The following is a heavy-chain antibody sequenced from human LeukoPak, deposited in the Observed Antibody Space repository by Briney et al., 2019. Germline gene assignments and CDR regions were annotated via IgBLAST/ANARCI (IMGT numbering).Heavy chain of an antibody. J-gene: IGHJ3*02. V-gene: IGHV4-4*07. D-gene: IGHD1-26*01. Sequence: SETLSLTCTVSGGSIRSYYWSWIRQPAGKGLEWIGRIYTSGSTNYNPSLKSRVTMSVDTSKNQFSLKLSSVTAADTAVYYCARDGSGSYLGNAFHIWGQGTIVTVSS. CDR1: GGSIRSYY. CDR2: IYTSGST. CDR3: ARDGSGSYLGNAFHI.